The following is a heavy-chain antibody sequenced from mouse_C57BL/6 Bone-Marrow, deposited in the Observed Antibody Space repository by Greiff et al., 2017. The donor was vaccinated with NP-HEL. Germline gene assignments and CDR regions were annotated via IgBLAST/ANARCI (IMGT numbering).Heavy chain of an antibody. D-gene: IGHD1-1*01. J-gene: IGHJ4*01. CDR3: ARFHCYGSSYAMDY. Sequence: EVKVVESGGGLVQPGGSLSLSCAASGFTFTDYYMSWVRQPPGKALEWLGFIRNKANGYTTEYSASVKGRFTISRDNSQSILYLQMNALRAEDSATYYCARFHCYGSSYAMDYWGQGTSVTVSS. V-gene: IGHV7-3*01. CDR2: IRNKANGYTT. CDR1: GFTFTDYY.